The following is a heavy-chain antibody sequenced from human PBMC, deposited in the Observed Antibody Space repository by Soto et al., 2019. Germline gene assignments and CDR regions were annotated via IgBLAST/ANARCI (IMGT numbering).Heavy chain of an antibody. V-gene: IGHV4-59*01. CDR3: ARPRSSLEWPPFDP. Sequence: SETLSLTCTVSGGSISSYYWSWIRQPPGKGLEWIGYIYCSGSTNYNPSLKSRVTISVDTSKNQFSLKLSSVTAEDTAVYYCARPRSSLEWPPFDPWGHGTLVTVSS. J-gene: IGHJ5*02. D-gene: IGHD3-3*01. CDR2: IYCSGST. CDR1: GGSISSYY.